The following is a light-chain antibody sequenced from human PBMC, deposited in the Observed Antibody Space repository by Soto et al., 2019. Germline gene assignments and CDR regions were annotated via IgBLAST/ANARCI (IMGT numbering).Light chain of an antibody. CDR2: GAS. J-gene: IGKJ1*01. CDR3: QQYGSSPET. Sequence: EIVLTQSPGTLSLSPGERPTLSCRASQSVSSSYLAWYQQKPGQAPRLLIYGASSRATGIPDRFSGSGSGTDFTLTISRLEPEDFAVYYCQQYGSSPETFGQGTKVEIK. CDR1: QSVSSSY. V-gene: IGKV3-20*01.